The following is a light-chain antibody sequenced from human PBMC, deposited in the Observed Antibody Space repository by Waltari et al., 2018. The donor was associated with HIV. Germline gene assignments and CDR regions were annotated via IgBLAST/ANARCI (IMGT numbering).Light chain of an antibody. V-gene: IGKV3-11*01. Sequence: EIVLTQSRATLSLSPGEGATLSCRASQSVFTYLAWYQQKPGQAPRLLIYDASNRATGIPARFSASGSGTDFTLTISSLEPEDFAVYFCQQRTKWPTFGGGTKVEIK. J-gene: IGKJ4*01. CDR2: DAS. CDR1: QSVFTY. CDR3: QQRTKWPT.